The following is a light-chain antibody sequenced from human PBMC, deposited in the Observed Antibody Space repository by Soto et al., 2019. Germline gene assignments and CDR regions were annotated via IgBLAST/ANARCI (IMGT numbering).Light chain of an antibody. CDR1: HSIDNY. CDR2: AAS. Sequence: DIQMTQSPSSLSASVGDRITITCRASHSIDNYLSWYQLKPGKAPRLLIYAASNLQRGVPSRFTGSGSGTDFTLTINNLQPDDFAVYYCQQCFSIPPTFGHGTKVKTK. J-gene: IGKJ1*01. V-gene: IGKV1-39*01. CDR3: QQCFSIPPT.